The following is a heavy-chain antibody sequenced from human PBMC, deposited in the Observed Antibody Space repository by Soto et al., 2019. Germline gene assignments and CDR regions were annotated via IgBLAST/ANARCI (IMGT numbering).Heavy chain of an antibody. V-gene: IGHV4-34*01. J-gene: IGHJ4*02. CDR1: GGSSSGYY. CDR3: ERGSKRQQQLVRAAYFDY. Sequence: KASETLSLTCAVYGGSSSGYYWGWIRQPPGKGLEWIGEINHSGSTNYNPSLKSRVTISVDTSKNQFSLKLSSVTAADTAVYYCERGSKRQQQLVRAAYFDYWGQGTLVTVSS. D-gene: IGHD6-13*01. CDR2: INHSGST.